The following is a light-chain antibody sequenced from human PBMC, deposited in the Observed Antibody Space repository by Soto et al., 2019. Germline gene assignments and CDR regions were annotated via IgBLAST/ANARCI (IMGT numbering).Light chain of an antibody. CDR2: DVT. Sequence: QSALTQPRSVSGSPGQSVTISCTGTSSDVGAYKYVSWYQHHPGKVPEHIIYDVTKRPSGVPDRFSGSKSGNTASLTISGLQTEDEADYYCCSYAGSYTVIFGGGTKLTVL. V-gene: IGLV2-11*01. J-gene: IGLJ2*01. CDR1: SSDVGAYKY. CDR3: CSYAGSYTVI.